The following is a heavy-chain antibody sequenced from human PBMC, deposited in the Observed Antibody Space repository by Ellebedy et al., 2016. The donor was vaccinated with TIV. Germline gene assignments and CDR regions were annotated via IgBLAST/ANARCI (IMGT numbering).Heavy chain of an antibody. V-gene: IGHV3-23*01. CDR2: ISSSGVST. D-gene: IGHD3-22*01. Sequence: GGSLRLSCAASGFTFRNFAMTWVRQAPGRGLEWVSSISSSGVSTDYADSVRGRVTISRDNSKNTLDLQMTSLRADDTALYYCAKLDSSGYYYGRFDYWGQGTLVTVSS. CDR3: AKLDSSGYYYGRFDY. J-gene: IGHJ4*02. CDR1: GFTFRNFA.